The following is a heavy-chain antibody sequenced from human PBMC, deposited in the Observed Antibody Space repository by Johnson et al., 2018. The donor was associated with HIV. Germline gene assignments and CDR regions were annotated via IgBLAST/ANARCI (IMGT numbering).Heavy chain of an antibody. CDR1: GFTFSSYA. CDR2: ISWKGGST. CDR3: AKDESDAFDI. Sequence: VQLVESGGGLVQPGGSLRLSCAASGFTFSSYAMSWVRQAPGKGLEWVSGISWKGGSTGYADSVKGRFTISKDNAKNSLYLQMNSLRVDDTAFYYCAKDESDAFDIWGQGTMVTVSS. V-gene: IGHV3-20*04. J-gene: IGHJ3*02.